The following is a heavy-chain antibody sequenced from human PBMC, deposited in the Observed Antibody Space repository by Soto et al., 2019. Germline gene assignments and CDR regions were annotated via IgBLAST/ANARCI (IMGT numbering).Heavy chain of an antibody. Sequence: ASVKVSCKASGYTFTYYPIHWVRQAPGQRLEWMGWINIGNGNTASSQKFQDRVTITRETSASTAYMELTSLRSEDTAVYYCAVEPLCGGRCDDIYFDPWGQGTLVTVSS. CDR1: GYTFTYYP. D-gene: IGHD2-15*01. V-gene: IGHV1-3*04. CDR3: AVEPLCGGRCDDIYFDP. CDR2: INIGNGNT. J-gene: IGHJ5*02.